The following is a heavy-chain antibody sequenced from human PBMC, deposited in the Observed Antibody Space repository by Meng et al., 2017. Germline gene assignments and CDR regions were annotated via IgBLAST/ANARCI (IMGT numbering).Heavy chain of an antibody. CDR2: IYWDDDT. J-gene: IGHJ4*02. CDR3: AHRSSAWAFDS. V-gene: IGHV2-5*02. Sequence: QITLKESCPTLVKPTPTLPLTCTFYGFSLSTGGVGVGWIRQPPGKALEWLALIYWDDDTRYSPSLKSRLSITKDTSKNQVFLTMTNMDPVDTATYYCAHRSSAWAFDSWGQGTLVTVSS. D-gene: IGHD7-27*01. CDR1: GFSLSTGGVG.